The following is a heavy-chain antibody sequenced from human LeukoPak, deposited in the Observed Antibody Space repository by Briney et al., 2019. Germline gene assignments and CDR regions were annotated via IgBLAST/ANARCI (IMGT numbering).Heavy chain of an antibody. D-gene: IGHD2-2*01. J-gene: IGHJ4*02. Sequence: SETLSLTCTVSGGSISSYYWSWIRQPPGKGLEWIGSIYYSGSTYYNPSLKSRVTISVDTSKNQFSLKLSSVTAADTAVYYCARSGYCSSTSCFFDYWGQGTLVTVSS. V-gene: IGHV4-39*01. CDR1: GGSISSYY. CDR2: IYYSGST. CDR3: ARSGYCSSTSCFFDY.